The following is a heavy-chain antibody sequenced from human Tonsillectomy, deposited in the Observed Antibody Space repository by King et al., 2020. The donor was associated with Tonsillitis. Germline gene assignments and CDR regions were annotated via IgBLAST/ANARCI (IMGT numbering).Heavy chain of an antibody. CDR3: ATKVGGDGFEI. Sequence: QLVQSGAEVKKPGSSMKVSCKASGGSLSNNYVTWVRQAPGQGFEWMGGITPIFGPAHYAPKFQDRVTINADDSTNTFYMTLSTLTLEDTAAYYCATKVGGDGFEIWGQGTVVTVSS. CDR2: ITPIFGPA. CDR1: GGSLSNNY. D-gene: IGHD5-24*01. J-gene: IGHJ3*02. V-gene: IGHV1-69*01.